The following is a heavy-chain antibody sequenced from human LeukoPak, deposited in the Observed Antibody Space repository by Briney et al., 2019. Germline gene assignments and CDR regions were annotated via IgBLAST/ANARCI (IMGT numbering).Heavy chain of an antibody. Sequence: GGSLRLSCAASGFTFSSYSMNWVRQSPGKGLEWVSSISRSSSYIYYADSVKGRFTISRDNAKNSLYLQMNSLRAEDTAVYYCARDEGYCSSTSCQGPNDYGGQGPLVTVPS. CDR1: GFTFSSYS. V-gene: IGHV3-21*01. D-gene: IGHD2-2*01. J-gene: IGHJ4*02. CDR3: ARDEGYCSSTSCQGPNDY. CDR2: ISRSSSYI.